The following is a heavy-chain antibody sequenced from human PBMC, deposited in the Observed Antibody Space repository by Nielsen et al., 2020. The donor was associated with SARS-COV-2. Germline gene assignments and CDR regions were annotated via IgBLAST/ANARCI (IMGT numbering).Heavy chain of an antibody. CDR2: ISSSSSYT. V-gene: IGHV3-11*06. J-gene: IGHJ4*02. D-gene: IGHD5-24*01. CDR1: GFTFNDYY. CDR3: ARASGDGYKSNAPDY. Sequence: GESLKISCAASGFTFNDYYMSWIRQAPGKGLEWVSYISSSSSYTNYADSVKGRFTISRDNAENSLYLQMNSLRAEDTAVYYCARASGDGYKSNAPDYWGQGTLVTVSS.